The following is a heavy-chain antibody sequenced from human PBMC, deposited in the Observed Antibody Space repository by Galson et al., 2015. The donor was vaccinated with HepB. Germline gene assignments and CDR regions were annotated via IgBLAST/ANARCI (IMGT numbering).Heavy chain of an antibody. CDR1: GYTFTSYA. D-gene: IGHD2-15*01. Sequence: SVKVSCKASGYTFTSYAMHWVRQAPGQRLEWMGWINAGNGNTKYSQKFQGRVTITRDTSASTAYMELSSLRSEDTAVYYCARGLYCSGGSCFTGIDYWGQGTLVTVSS. CDR2: INAGNGNT. CDR3: ARGLYCSGGSCFTGIDY. J-gene: IGHJ4*02. V-gene: IGHV1-3*01.